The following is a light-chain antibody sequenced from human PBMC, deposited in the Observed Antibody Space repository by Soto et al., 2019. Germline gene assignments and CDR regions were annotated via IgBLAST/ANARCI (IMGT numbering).Light chain of an antibody. V-gene: IGKV4-1*01. CDR3: QQYYSTPGFT. Sequence: DIVMTQSPDSLAVSLGERATINCKCSESVLYSSNNKNYLAWYQQKPGQPPKLLIYWASTRESGVPDRFSGSGSGTDFTLTISSLQAEDVAVYYCQQYYSTPGFTFGPGTKVDIK. CDR2: WAS. CDR1: ESVLYSSNNKNY. J-gene: IGKJ3*01.